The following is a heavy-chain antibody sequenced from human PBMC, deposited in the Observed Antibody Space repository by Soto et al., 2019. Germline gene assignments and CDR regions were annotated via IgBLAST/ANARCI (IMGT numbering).Heavy chain of an antibody. Sequence: SSETLSLTCTVSGGSISSSSYYWGWIRQPPGKGLEWIGSIYYSGSTYYNPSLKSRVTISVDTSKNQFSLKLSSVTAADTAVYYCARAGRGYCSGGSWYSGFLGMDVWGDGTTVTVS. D-gene: IGHD2-15*01. V-gene: IGHV4-39*07. CDR1: GGSISSSSYY. CDR3: ARAGRGYCSGGSWYSGFLGMDV. J-gene: IGHJ6*02. CDR2: IYYSGST.